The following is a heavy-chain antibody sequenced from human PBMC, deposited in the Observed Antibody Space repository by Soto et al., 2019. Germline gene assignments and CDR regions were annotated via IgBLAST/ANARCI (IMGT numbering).Heavy chain of an antibody. CDR1: GDSITSYY. J-gene: IGHJ6*02. CDR2: IYYTGST. CDR3: ERHAFGSGFDYGMGV. V-gene: IGHV4-59*08. Sequence: QVQLQESGPGLVKPSETLSLTCTVSGDSITSYYWSWIRQPPGKGLEWLGYIYYTGSTTYNPSLKSRVTISLDTSTNQFSLKLNSVTAADTAVYYCERHAFGSGFDYGMGVWGQGTTVTVSS. D-gene: IGHD3-10*01.